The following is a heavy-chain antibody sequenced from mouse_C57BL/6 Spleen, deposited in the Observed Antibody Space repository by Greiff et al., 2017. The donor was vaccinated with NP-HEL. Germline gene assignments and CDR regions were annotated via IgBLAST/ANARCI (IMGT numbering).Heavy chain of an antibody. J-gene: IGHJ2*01. CDR3: TYPRGP. CDR1: GFNIKDDY. Sequence: EVQLQQSGAELVRPGASVKLSCTASGFNIKDDYMHWVKQRPEQGLEWIGWIDPENGDTEYASKFQGKATITADTSSNTANLQLSSLTSEDTAVYYCTYPRGPGGQGTTLTVSS. V-gene: IGHV14-4*01. D-gene: IGHD5-5*01. CDR2: IDPENGDT.